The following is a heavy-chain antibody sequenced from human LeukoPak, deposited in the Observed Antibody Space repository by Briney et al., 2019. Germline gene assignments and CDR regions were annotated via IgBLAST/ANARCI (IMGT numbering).Heavy chain of an antibody. CDR3: ARDLGYCSGGSCYNWFDP. Sequence: ASLKVSCKASGYTFTSYGISWVRQAPGQGLEWMGRISAYNGNTNYAQKLQGRVTMTTDTSTSTAYMELRSLRSDDTAVYYCARDLGYCSGGSCYNWFDPWGQGTLVTVSS. CDR2: ISAYNGNT. V-gene: IGHV1-18*01. D-gene: IGHD2-15*01. J-gene: IGHJ5*02. CDR1: GYTFTSYG.